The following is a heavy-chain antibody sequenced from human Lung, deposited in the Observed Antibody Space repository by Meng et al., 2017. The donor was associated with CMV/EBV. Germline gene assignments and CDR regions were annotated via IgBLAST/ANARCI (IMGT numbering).Heavy chain of an antibody. CDR1: GFTFSTYS. J-gene: IGHJ4*02. Sequence: GEXXKISCAASGFTFSTYSMNWVRQAPGKGLEWVSSISSSSSYIYYADSVKGRFTISRDNAKNSLYLQMNSLRAEDTAVYYCARDYYGSTDNYWGQGNMVNGAS. V-gene: IGHV3-21*01. CDR2: ISSSSSYI. D-gene: IGHD4-23*01. CDR3: ARDYYGSTDNY.